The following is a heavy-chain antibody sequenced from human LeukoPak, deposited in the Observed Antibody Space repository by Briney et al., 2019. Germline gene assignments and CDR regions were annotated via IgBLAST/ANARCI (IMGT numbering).Heavy chain of an antibody. V-gene: IGHV1-24*01. Sequence: GASVNVSCKVSGYTLTDLSMHWVRQAPGKRLEWMGGFDPEDGETIYAQKFQGRVTMTEDTSTDTAYMELSSLRPEDTAVYYCATAGYGSGTYPLGDWGQGTLVTVSS. CDR2: FDPEDGET. J-gene: IGHJ4*02. CDR3: ATAGYGSGTYPLGD. CDR1: GYTLTDLS. D-gene: IGHD3-10*01.